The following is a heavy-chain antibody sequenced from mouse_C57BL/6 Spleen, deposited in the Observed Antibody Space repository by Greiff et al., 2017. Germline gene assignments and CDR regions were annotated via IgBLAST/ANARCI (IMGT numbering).Heavy chain of an antibody. V-gene: IGHV1-72*01. CDR1: GYTFTSYW. CDR2: IDPNSGGT. D-gene: IGHD1-1*01. J-gene: IGHJ2*01. Sequence: VQLQQPGAELVKPGASVKLSCKASGYTFTSYWMHWVKQRPGRGLGWIGRIDPNSGGTKYNEKFKSKATLTVDKPSSTAYMQLSSLTSEDSAVYYCARFGLRYYFDYWGQGTTLTVSS. CDR3: ARFGLRYYFDY.